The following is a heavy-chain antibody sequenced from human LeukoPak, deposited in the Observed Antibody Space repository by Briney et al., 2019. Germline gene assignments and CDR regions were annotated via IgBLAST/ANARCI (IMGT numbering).Heavy chain of an antibody. D-gene: IGHD3-3*01. CDR3: ARDTVRFAPSHPQRAAFDV. CDR1: GYTFTNFG. CDR2: ISTTNGDT. V-gene: IGHV1-18*01. Sequence: ASVRVSCKASGYTFTNFGISWVRQAPGQGLEYMGWISTTNGDTNCALKVQGRVTMTTDASTTTATMELRNLRSDDSGVYYCARDTVRFAPSHPQRAAFDVWGQGTMVTVSS. J-gene: IGHJ3*01.